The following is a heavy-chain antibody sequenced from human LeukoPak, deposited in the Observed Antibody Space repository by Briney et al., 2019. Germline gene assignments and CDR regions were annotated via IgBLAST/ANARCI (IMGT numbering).Heavy chain of an antibody. Sequence: GGSLRLSCAASGFTFGTFAFSWVRQAPGKGLEWVSPITGDDSTYYADSVKGRLTISRDTSSNTLYLQMNSLRAEDTALYYCAKGHYDFRDYWGQGTLVTVSS. CDR1: GFTFGTFA. V-gene: IGHV3-23*01. D-gene: IGHD3-3*01. J-gene: IGHJ4*02. CDR3: AKGHYDFRDY. CDR2: ITGDDST.